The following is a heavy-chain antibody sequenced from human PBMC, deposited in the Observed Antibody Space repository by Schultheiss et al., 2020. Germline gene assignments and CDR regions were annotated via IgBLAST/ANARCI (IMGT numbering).Heavy chain of an antibody. Sequence: GGSLRLSCAASGFTFDDYAMHWVRQAPGKGLEWVSLISWDGGSTYYADSVKGRFTISRDNAKNSLYLQMNSLRAEDTAVYYCARVGAAALDYWGQGTLVTVSS. CDR1: GFTFDDYA. CDR2: ISWDGGST. CDR3: ARVGAAALDY. V-gene: IGHV3-43D*03. D-gene: IGHD6-13*01. J-gene: IGHJ4*02.